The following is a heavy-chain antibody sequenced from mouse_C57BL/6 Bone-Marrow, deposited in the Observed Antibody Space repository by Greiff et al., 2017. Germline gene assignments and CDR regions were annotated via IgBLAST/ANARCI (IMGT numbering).Heavy chain of an antibody. CDR1: GYAFSSYW. J-gene: IGHJ1*03. CDR2: IYPGDGDT. V-gene: IGHV1-80*01. D-gene: IGHD1-1*01. Sequence: QVQLKQSGAELVKPGASVKISCKASGYAFSSYWMNWVKQRPGKGLEWIGQIYPGDGDTNYNGKFKGKATLTADKSSSTAYMQLSSLTSEDSAVYFCARRGITTVGRHWYFDVWGTGTTVTVSS. CDR3: ARRGITTVGRHWYFDV.